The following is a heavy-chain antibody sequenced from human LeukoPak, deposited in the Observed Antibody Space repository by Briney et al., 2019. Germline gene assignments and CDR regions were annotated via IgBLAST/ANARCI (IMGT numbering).Heavy chain of an antibody. CDR1: GFTFSTYW. J-gene: IGHJ4*02. CDR2: IRPEGTTT. Sequence: GGSLRLSCAASGFTFSTYWMHWVRQAPGKGLVWVARIRPEGTTTAYADSVKGRFTISRDNAKNTLFLQMNSLSAEDTAVYYCARDLDWVLFDYWGQGTLVTVSS. D-gene: IGHD3-9*01. V-gene: IGHV3-74*03. CDR3: ARDLDWVLFDY.